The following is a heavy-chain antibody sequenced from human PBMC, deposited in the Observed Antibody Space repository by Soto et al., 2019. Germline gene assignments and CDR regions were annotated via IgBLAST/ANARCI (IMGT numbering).Heavy chain of an antibody. V-gene: IGHV3-30-3*01. J-gene: IGHJ4*02. CDR2: ISYDGSNK. Sequence: QVQLVESGGGVVQPGRSLRLSCAASGFTFSSYAMHWVRQAPGKGLEWVAVISYDGSNKYYADSVKGRFTISRDNSKNTLYLQMNSLRAEDTAVYYCAGGWLPTWVDYWGQGTLVTVSS. CDR3: AGGWLPTWVDY. CDR1: GFTFSSYA. D-gene: IGHD3-22*01.